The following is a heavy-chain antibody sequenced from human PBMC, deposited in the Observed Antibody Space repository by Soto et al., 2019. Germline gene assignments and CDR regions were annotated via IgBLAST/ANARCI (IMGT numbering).Heavy chain of an antibody. Sequence: SVKVSCKASGGTFSSYAISWVRQAPVQGLEWMGGIIPIFGTANYAQKFQGRVTITADESTSTAYMELSSLRSEDTAVYYCARDLGSGWSYYYYGMDVWGQGTTVTVSS. CDR2: IIPIFGTA. V-gene: IGHV1-69*01. CDR3: ARDLGSGWSYYYYGMDV. D-gene: IGHD6-19*01. J-gene: IGHJ6*02. CDR1: GGTFSSYA.